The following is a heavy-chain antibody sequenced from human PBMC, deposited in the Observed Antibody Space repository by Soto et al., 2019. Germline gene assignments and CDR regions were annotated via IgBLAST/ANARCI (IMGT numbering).Heavy chain of an antibody. CDR2: IYYGGSI. Sequence: PSETLSLTCTVSGDSIRSYYWTWIRQPPGKGLEWIAFIYYGGSINYNPSLKSRVAISVDTSKNQFSLKLSSVTAADTAVYYCARGGSSWYLGWFDPWGQGTLVTVSS. D-gene: IGHD6-13*01. CDR1: GDSIRSYY. V-gene: IGHV4-59*08. CDR3: ARGGSSWYLGWFDP. J-gene: IGHJ5*02.